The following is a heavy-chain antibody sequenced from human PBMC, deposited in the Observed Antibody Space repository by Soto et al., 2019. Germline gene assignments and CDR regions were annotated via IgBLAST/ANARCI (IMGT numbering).Heavy chain of an antibody. CDR2: ISGSDDST. Sequence: EVQLLESGGGLVRPGDSLRLSGPASGLTFRSNAMSWVRQAPGKGLEWVSVISGSDDSTYYADSVKGRFTSSRDNSKNTLDLQMNSLRAEDTAVYYCAKRSSSSTFDYWGQGTLVTVAS. CDR3: AKRSSSSTFDY. CDR1: GLTFRSNA. D-gene: IGHD6-6*01. V-gene: IGHV3-23*01. J-gene: IGHJ4*02.